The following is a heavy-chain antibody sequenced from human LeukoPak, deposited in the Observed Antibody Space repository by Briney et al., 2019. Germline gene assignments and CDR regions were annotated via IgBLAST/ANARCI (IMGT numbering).Heavy chain of an antibody. J-gene: IGHJ6*04. CDR1: GYTFTSYG. Sequence: ASVKVSCKASGYTFTSYGISWVRQAPRQGLEWMGGIIPIFGTANYAQKFQGRVTITADKSTSTAYMELSSLRSEDTAVYYCASCSSTSCRPYYYYYGMDVWGKGTTVTVSS. CDR3: ASCSSTSCRPYYYYYGMDV. V-gene: IGHV1-69*06. CDR2: IIPIFGTA. D-gene: IGHD2-2*01.